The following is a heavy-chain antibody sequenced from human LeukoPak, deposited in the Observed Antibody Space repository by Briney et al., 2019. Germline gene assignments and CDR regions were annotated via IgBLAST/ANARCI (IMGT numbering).Heavy chain of an antibody. D-gene: IGHD3-3*01. CDR1: GFTFSSYS. CDR2: ISSSSSYI. V-gene: IGHV3-21*01. CDR3: ARVPYLEWLSPDPYYFDY. Sequence: GGSLRLSCAASGFTFSSYSMNWVRQAPGKGLEWVSSISSSSSYIYYADSVKGRFTISRDNAKNSLYLQMNSLRAEDTAVYYCARVPYLEWLSPDPYYFDYWGQGTLVTVSS. J-gene: IGHJ4*02.